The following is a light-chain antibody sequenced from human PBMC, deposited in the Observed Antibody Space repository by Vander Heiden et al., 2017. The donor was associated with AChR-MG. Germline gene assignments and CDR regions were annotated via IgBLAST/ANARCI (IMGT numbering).Light chain of an antibody. V-gene: IGLV3-1*01. J-gene: IGLJ2*01. CDR1: KLGDKY. CDR3: QAWDSSVV. Sequence: SYELTQPPSVSVSPGQTASITCSGAKLGDKYACWYQQKSGQSPVLVIYQDNKRPSGIPERFSGSNSGNTATLTISGTQAMDEADYYCQAWDSSVVFGGGTKVTVL. CDR2: QDN.